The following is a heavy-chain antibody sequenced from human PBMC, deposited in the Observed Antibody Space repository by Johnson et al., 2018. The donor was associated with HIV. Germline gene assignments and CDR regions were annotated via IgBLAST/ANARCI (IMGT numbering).Heavy chain of an antibody. CDR3: ARARCGSPRAAFDI. J-gene: IGHJ3*02. CDR2: ISSDGSTI. D-gene: IGHD2-15*01. CDR1: GFSFGDYY. Sequence: QVQLVESGGGLVQPGGSLRLSCAASGFSFGDYYMSWIRQAPGKGLEWISYISSDGSTIDYADSVKGRFTISRDNGNNSLYLQMNSLRAEDAAVYYCARARCGSPRAAFDIWGQGTMVTVSS. V-gene: IGHV3-11*04.